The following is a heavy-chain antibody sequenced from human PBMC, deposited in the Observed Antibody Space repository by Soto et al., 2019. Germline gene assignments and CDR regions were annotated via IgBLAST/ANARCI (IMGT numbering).Heavy chain of an antibody. V-gene: IGHV3-48*02. CDR3: ARGGGIAAGKPTEYFQH. D-gene: IGHD6-13*01. CDR2: ISSSSSTI. CDR1: GFTFSSYS. J-gene: IGHJ1*01. Sequence: GGSLRLSCAASGFTFSSYSMNWVRQAPGKGLEWVSYISSSSSTIYYADSVKGRFTISRDNAKNSLYLQMNSLRDEDTAVYYCARGGGIAAGKPTEYFQHWGQGTLVTVS.